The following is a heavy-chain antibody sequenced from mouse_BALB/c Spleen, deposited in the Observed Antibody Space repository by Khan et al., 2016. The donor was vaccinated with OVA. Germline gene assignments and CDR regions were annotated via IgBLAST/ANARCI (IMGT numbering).Heavy chain of an antibody. Sequence: IQLVQSGPELVKPGASVKMSCEASGYTFTSYVIHWVKQKPGQGLEWIGYIYPFNDDTKYNEKFKGKATLTSDTSSSTAYMELRSLTSEDSTFYYCAKNYRYDVYFDYWGQGTTLTVSS. CDR3: AKNYRYDVYFDY. CDR1: GYTFTSYV. D-gene: IGHD2-14*01. J-gene: IGHJ2*01. V-gene: IGHV1S136*01. CDR2: IYPFNDDT.